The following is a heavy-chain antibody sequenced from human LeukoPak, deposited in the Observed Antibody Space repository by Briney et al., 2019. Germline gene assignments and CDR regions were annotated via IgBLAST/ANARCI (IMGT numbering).Heavy chain of an antibody. D-gene: IGHD4-17*01. J-gene: IGHJ1*01. V-gene: IGHV4-34*01. CDR1: GGSFSGYY. CDR3: ARSARYYGDSRGYFQH. Sequence: SETLSLTCAVYGGSFSGYYWSWIRQPPGKGLEWIGEINHSGSTNYNPSLKSRVTISVDPSKNQFSLKLSSVTAADTAVYYCARSARYYGDSRGYFQHWGQGTLVTVSS. CDR2: INHSGST.